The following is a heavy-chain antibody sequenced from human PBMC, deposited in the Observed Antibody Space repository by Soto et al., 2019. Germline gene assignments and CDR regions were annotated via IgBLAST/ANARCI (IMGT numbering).Heavy chain of an antibody. D-gene: IGHD3-3*01. V-gene: IGHV4-38-2*01. CDR2: IYHSGST. Sequence: SETLSLTCAVSGYSISSGYYWGWIRQPPGRGLEWIGSIYHSGSTYYNPSLKSRVSISMDTSKNQFSLNLDSVTAADTAVYFCARDFAYFDSWGQGTLVTVSS. CDR1: GYSISSGYY. J-gene: IGHJ4*02. CDR3: ARDFAYFDS.